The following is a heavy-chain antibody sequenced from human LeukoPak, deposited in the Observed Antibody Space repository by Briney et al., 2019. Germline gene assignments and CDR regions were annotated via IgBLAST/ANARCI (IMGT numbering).Heavy chain of an antibody. J-gene: IGHJ4*02. CDR2: ISGSGGST. D-gene: IGHD1-1*01. CDR1: GFTFSSYA. Sequence: GGSLRLSCAASGFTFSSYAMSWVRQAPGKGLEWVSAISGSGGSTYYADSVKGRFTISRDNAKNSLYLQMNSLRAEDTAVYYCARGGAPGNGVDYWGQGTLVTVSS. V-gene: IGHV3-23*01. CDR3: ARGGAPGNGVDY.